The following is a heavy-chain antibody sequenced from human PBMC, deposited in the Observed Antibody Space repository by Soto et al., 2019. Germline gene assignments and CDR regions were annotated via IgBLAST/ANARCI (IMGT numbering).Heavy chain of an antibody. CDR3: ARDVLTKYSCGWYSFDI. CDR2: ISSSSSYI. J-gene: IGHJ3*02. V-gene: IGHV3-21*01. CDR1: GFTFSSYS. Sequence: GGSLRLSCAASGFTFSSYSMNWVRQAPGKGLEWVSSISSSSSYIYYADSVKGRFTISRDNAKNSLYLQMNSLRAEDTAVYYCARDVLTKYSCGWYSFDIWGQGTMVTVSS. D-gene: IGHD6-19*01.